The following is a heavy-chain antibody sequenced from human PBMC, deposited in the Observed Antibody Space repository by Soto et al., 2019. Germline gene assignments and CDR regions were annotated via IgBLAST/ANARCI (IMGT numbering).Heavy chain of an antibody. CDR1: GFPFSSYG. J-gene: IGHJ4*02. V-gene: IGHV3-30*18. CDR3: AKDQPLSYYYDSSGPDY. CDR2: ISYDGSNK. D-gene: IGHD3-22*01. Sequence: VGSLILSCTASGFPFSSYGMHWVRQAPGKGLEWVAVISYDGSNKYYADSVKGRFTISRDNSKNTLYLQMNSLRAEDTAVYYCAKDQPLSYYYDSSGPDYWGQGPLVTVS.